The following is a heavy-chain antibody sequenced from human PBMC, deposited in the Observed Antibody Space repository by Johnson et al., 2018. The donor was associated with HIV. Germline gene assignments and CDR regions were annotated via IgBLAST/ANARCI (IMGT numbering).Heavy chain of an antibody. CDR1: GFTVSINY. D-gene: IGHD4-23*01. CDR3: ARRTVVTPGAFDI. CDR2: IFSVGDV. J-gene: IGHJ3*02. Sequence: MQLVESGGGLIQPGGSLRLSCAASGFTVSINYMSWVRQAPGKGLEWVAVIFSVGDVYYADPVNGRFTISRDESKNTLFLEMDSLRAEDTAVYYCARRTVVTPGAFDIWGQGTMVTVSS. V-gene: IGHV3-53*01.